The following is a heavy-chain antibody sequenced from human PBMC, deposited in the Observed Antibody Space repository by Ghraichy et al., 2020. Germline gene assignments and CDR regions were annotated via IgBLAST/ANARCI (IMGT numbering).Heavy chain of an antibody. J-gene: IGHJ6*02. CDR1: GYTFTSYY. V-gene: IGHV1-46*01. Sequence: ASVKVSCKASGYTFTSYYMHWMRQAPGQGLEWMGIINPSGGSTSYAQKFQGRVTMTRDTSTSTVYMELSSLRSEDTAVYYCARDLGVIAAAGLAHYYYYYGMDVWGQ. D-gene: IGHD6-13*01. CDR3: ARDLGVIAAAGLAHYYYYYGMDV. CDR2: INPSGGST.